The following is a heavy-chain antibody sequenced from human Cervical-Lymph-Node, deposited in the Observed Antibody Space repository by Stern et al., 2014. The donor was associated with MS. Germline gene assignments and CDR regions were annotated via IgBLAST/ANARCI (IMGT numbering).Heavy chain of an antibody. Sequence: QVQLQESGPGLVKPSGTLSLTCAVSGGSISSDNWWSWVRQPPGKGLEWIGEVYHSGSANYNPSLKSRFTMSVDKSKNQSSLRLTSVTAADTAVYYCARDFEFQLLCDWGQGALVTVSS. CDR2: VYHSGSA. V-gene: IGHV4-4*02. D-gene: IGHD2-2*01. CDR1: GGSISSDNW. J-gene: IGHJ4*02. CDR3: ARDFEFQLLCD.